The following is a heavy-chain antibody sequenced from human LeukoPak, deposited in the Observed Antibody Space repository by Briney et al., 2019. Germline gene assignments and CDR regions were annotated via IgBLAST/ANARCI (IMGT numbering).Heavy chain of an antibody. CDR1: GGSISSYY. CDR2: IYYSGST. D-gene: IGHD3-22*01. J-gene: IGHJ4*02. CDR3: ARHYYYDSSGYQFDY. Sequence: SETLSLTCTVSGGSISSYYWSWIRQPPGKGLEWIGYIYYSGSTNYNPSLKSRVTISVDTSKNQFSLKLSFVTAADTAVYYCARHYYYDSSGYQFDYWGQGTLVTVSS. V-gene: IGHV4-59*08.